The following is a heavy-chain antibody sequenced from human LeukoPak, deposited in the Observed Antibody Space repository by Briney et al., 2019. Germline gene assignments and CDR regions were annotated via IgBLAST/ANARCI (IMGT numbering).Heavy chain of an antibody. CDR2: IRGSGDST. CDR3: ARDENDYVWGSYLYDAFDI. CDR1: GFTFNIYA. V-gene: IGHV3-23*01. Sequence: GGSLRLSCVASGFTFNIYAMTWVRQAPGKGLEWVSAIRGSGDSTYYADSVKGRFTISRDNAKNSLYLQMNSLRAEDTAVYYCARDENDYVWGSYLYDAFDIWGQGTMVTVSS. D-gene: IGHD3-16*02. J-gene: IGHJ3*02.